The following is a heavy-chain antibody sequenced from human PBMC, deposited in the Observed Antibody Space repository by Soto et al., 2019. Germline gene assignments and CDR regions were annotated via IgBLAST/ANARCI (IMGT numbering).Heavy chain of an antibody. CDR3: ARDLSVAGTNYYYGMDV. CDR2: ISSSSSTI. V-gene: IGHV3-48*02. J-gene: IGHJ6*02. Sequence: GGSLRLSCAASGFTFSSYSMNWVRQAPGKWLEWVSYISSSSSTIYYADSVKGRFTISRDNAKNSLYLQMNSLRDEDTAVYYCARDLSVAGTNYYYGMDVWGQGXTVTVYS. CDR1: GFTFSSYS. D-gene: IGHD6-19*01.